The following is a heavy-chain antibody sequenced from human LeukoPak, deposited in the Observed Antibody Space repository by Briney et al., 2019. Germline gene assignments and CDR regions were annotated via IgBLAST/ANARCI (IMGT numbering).Heavy chain of an antibody. J-gene: IGHJ6*02. V-gene: IGHV4-31*03. CDR2: IYYSGST. D-gene: IGHD3-10*01. CDR3: ARHGDYYYGMDV. Sequence: SETLSLTCTVSGGSISSGGYYWSWIRQHPGKGLEWIGYIYYSGSTYYNPSLKSRVTISVDTSKNQFSLKLSSVTAADTAVYYCARHGDYYYGMDVWGQGTTVTVSS. CDR1: GGSISSGGYY.